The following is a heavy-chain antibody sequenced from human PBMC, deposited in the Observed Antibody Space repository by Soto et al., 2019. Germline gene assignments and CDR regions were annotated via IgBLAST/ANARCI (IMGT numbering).Heavy chain of an antibody. CDR1: GGTFSSYT. J-gene: IGHJ3*02. D-gene: IGHD5-12*01. CDR3: AFPRYSGYVGGFYDAFDI. CDR2: IIPILGIA. V-gene: IGHV1-69*02. Sequence: QVQLVQSGAEVKKPGSSVKVSCKASGGTFSSYTISWVRQAPGQGLEWMGRIIPILGIANYAQKFQGRVTITADXXTXTXXMELSSLRSEDTAVYYCAFPRYSGYVGGFYDAFDIWGQGTMVTVSS.